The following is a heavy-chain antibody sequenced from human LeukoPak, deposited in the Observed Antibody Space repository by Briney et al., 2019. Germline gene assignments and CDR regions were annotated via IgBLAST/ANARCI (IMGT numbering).Heavy chain of an antibody. V-gene: IGHV3-30-3*01. D-gene: IGHD6-25*01. Sequence: GGSLRLSCAASGFTFSSYAMHWVRQAPGKGLEWVAVISYDGSNKYYADSVKGRFTISRDNSKNTLYLQMNSLRAEDTAVYYCARGGPAWFDPWGQGTLVTVSS. CDR3: ARGGPAWFDP. CDR2: ISYDGSNK. CDR1: GFTFSSYA. J-gene: IGHJ5*02.